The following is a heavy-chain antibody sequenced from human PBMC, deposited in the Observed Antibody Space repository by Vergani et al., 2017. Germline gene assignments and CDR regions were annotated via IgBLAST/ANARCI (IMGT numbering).Heavy chain of an antibody. J-gene: IGHJ4*02. Sequence: QVQLVESGGGVVQPGRSLRLSCAASGFTFSSYAMHWVRQAPGKGLEWVAVISYDGSNKYYADSVKGRFTISRDNSKNTLYLQMNSLRAEDTAVYYCAKSLWVQWLVPDYWGQGTLVTVSS. CDR1: GFTFSSYA. D-gene: IGHD6-19*01. CDR2: ISYDGSNK. CDR3: AKSLWVQWLVPDY. V-gene: IGHV3-30*18.